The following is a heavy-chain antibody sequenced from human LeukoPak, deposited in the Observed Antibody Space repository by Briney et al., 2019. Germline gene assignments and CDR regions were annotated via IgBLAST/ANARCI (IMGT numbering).Heavy chain of an antibody. CDR3: ARDYKFYCTNGVCYTYYFDY. Sequence: SETLSLTCTVSGGSIYSYYWSWIRQPAGKGLEWIGRIYTSGSTNYNPSLKSRATMSVDTSKNQFSLRLTSVTAADTAVYYCARDYKFYCTNGVCYTYYFDYWGQGTLVTVSS. D-gene: IGHD2-8*01. CDR2: IYTSGST. V-gene: IGHV4-4*07. CDR1: GGSIYSYY. J-gene: IGHJ4*02.